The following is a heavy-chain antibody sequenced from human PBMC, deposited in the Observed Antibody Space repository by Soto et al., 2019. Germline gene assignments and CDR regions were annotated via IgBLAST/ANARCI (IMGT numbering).Heavy chain of an antibody. CDR1: GFTFSSYG. J-gene: IGHJ6*02. CDR3: ARVITMVRGVIVTDYYYGMDV. V-gene: IGHV3-33*01. Sequence: SLRLSCAASGFTFSSYGMHWVRQAPGKGLEWVAVIWYDGSNKYYADSVKGRFTISRDNSKNTLYLQMNSLRAEDTAVYYCARVITMVRGVIVTDYYYGMDVWGQGTTVTVSS. D-gene: IGHD3-10*01. CDR2: IWYDGSNK.